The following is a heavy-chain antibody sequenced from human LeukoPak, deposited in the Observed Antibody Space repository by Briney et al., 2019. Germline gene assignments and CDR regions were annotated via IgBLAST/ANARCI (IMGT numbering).Heavy chain of an antibody. CDR1: GYTLTGYY. V-gene: IGHV1-46*01. J-gene: IGHJ4*02. D-gene: IGHD2-15*01. CDR2: INPSGGST. CDR3: ARGGGKTYDY. Sequence: ASVKVSCKASGYTLTGYYMHGVRQAPGQGLEWMGIINPSGGSTSYAQKFQGRVTMTRDTSTSTVYMELSSLRSEDTAVYYCARGGGKTYDYWGQGTLVTVSS.